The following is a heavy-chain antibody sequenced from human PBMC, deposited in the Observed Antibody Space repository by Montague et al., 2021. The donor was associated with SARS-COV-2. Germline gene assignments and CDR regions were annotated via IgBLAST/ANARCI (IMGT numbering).Heavy chain of an antibody. J-gene: IGHJ4*02. CDR2: INQSGST. V-gene: IGHV4-34*01. CDR1: GAPFSGYY. D-gene: IGHD3-22*01. Sequence: SETLSLTCAVYGAPFSGYYWSWTRQPPGKGLEWIGEINQSGSTNYNPSLKSRVTISVDTSKKQFSLKMSSLTAADTAVYYCARVAGGYYHHSSAYFDYWGQGSLVTVSS. CDR3: ARVAGGYYHHSSAYFDY.